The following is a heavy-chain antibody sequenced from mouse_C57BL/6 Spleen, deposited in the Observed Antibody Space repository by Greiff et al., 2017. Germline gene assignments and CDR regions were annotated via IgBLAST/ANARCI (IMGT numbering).Heavy chain of an antibody. D-gene: IGHD2-4*01. CDR2: INPGSGGT. V-gene: IGHV1-54*01. CDR3: ARGDYDVGTYAMDY. Sequence: QVHVKQSGAELVRPGTSVKVSCKASGYAFTNYLIEWVKQRPGQGLEWIGVINPGSGGTNYNEKFKGKATLTADKSSSTAYMQLSSLTSEDSAVYFCARGDYDVGTYAMDYWGQGTSVTVSS. J-gene: IGHJ4*01. CDR1: GYAFTNYL.